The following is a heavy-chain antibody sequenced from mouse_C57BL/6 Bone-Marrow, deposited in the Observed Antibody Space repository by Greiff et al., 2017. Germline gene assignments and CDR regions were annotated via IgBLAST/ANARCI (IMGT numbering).Heavy chain of an antibody. CDR2: ISYSGST. Sequence: EVQLQQSGPGMVKPSQSLSLTCTVTGYSITSGYDWHWIRHFPGNKLEWMGYISYSGSTNYNPSLKSRISITHDTSKNHFFLKLNSVTTEDTATYYCARHGSSSPRYFDVWGTGTTVTVSS. V-gene: IGHV3-1*01. CDR3: ARHGSSSPRYFDV. J-gene: IGHJ1*03. CDR1: GYSITSGYD. D-gene: IGHD1-1*01.